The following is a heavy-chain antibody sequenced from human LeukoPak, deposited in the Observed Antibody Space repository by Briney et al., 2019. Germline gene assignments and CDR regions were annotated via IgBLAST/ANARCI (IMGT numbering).Heavy chain of an antibody. Sequence: SETLSLTCTVSGGSLSSSHYSWGWIRQPAGKGLEWIGSIYSGGSTYYNPSLKSRVTISVDTSKNQFSLKLSSVTAADTAVYYCARPRVSVTTTSDFDYWGQGTLVTVSS. CDR1: GGSLSSSHYS. CDR2: IYSGGST. D-gene: IGHD5-12*01. CDR3: ARPRVSVTTTSDFDY. J-gene: IGHJ4*02. V-gene: IGHV4-39*01.